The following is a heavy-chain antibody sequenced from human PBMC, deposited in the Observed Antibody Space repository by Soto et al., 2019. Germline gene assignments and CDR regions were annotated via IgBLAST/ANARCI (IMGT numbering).Heavy chain of an antibody. CDR3: ARDYYYGSGSYYRFDP. J-gene: IGHJ5*02. D-gene: IGHD3-10*01. Sequence: ASVKVSCKASGYTFTSYDINWLRQATGQGLEWMGWMNPNSGNTGYAQKFQGRVTMTRNTSISTAYMELSSLRSEDTAVYYCARDYYYGSGSYYRFDPWGQGTLVTVSS. V-gene: IGHV1-8*01. CDR1: GYTFTSYD. CDR2: MNPNSGNT.